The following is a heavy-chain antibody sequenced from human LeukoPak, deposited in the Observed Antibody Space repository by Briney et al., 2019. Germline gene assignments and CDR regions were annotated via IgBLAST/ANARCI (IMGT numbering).Heavy chain of an antibody. J-gene: IGHJ4*02. CDR3: ATTNDGGGYQWGDFFDF. Sequence: SVNVSCKASGGTSNSHAISWVRQAPGQGLEWMGRIIPNLGTTNRAQNFQDRVTLTADKSTNTAYMELTSLTSDDTAVYYCATTNDGGGYQWGDFFDFWGQGTLVTVSS. D-gene: IGHD3-22*01. V-gene: IGHV1-69*04. CDR1: GGTSNSHA. CDR2: IIPNLGTT.